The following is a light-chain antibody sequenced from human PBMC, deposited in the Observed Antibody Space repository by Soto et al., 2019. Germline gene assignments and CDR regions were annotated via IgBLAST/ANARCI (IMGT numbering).Light chain of an antibody. CDR2: TND. Sequence: QSVLIQPPSASGTPGQRVTISCSGGSSNIGSNSVSWYQQLPGTAPKLLIYTNDQRPSGVPDRFSGSKSGTSASLAIGGLQSEDEGDYYCAAWDDSLSALFGGGTKVTFL. CDR3: AAWDDSLSAL. J-gene: IGLJ2*01. V-gene: IGLV1-44*01. CDR1: SSNIGSNS.